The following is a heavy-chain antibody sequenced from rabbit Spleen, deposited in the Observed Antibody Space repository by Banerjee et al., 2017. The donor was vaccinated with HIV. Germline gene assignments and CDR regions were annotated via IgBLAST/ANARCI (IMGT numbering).Heavy chain of an antibody. CDR1: GFDFSNYG. V-gene: IGHV1S47*01. J-gene: IGHJ6*01. Sequence: QEQLVESGGGLVQPGGSLKLSCKASGFDFSNYGVSWVRQTPGKGLEWIGYIEPIFGRTYYASWVDGRFTISSHNAQNTLYLQLNSLTAADTATYFCARSTYGYDDYGDLYYAAMDLWGQGTLVTVS. CDR3: ARSTYGYDDYGDLYYAAMDL. D-gene: IGHD2-1*01. CDR2: IEPIFGRT.